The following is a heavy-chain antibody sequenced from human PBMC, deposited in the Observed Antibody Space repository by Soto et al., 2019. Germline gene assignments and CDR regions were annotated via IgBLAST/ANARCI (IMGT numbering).Heavy chain of an antibody. V-gene: IGHV3-30-3*01. D-gene: IGHD2-15*01. Sequence: PXGSLRLSCAASRFTFSACSMHWVRQAPGKGLEWVAVISYDGSNKYYVDSVKGRLTISRDNSKNTLYLQINSLRPEDTAVYYCARVSVTYCSGGSCYSQMDVWGQGTTVTVSS. CDR1: RFTFSACS. J-gene: IGHJ6*02. CDR2: ISYDGSNK. CDR3: ARVSVTYCSGGSCYSQMDV.